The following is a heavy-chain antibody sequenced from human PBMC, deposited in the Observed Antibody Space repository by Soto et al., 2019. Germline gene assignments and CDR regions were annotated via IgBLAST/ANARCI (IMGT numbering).Heavy chain of an antibody. CDR2: VYYSGAT. CDR3: ARDKDLQPTVWGF. J-gene: IGHJ4*02. V-gene: IGHV4-31*03. Sequence: SETLSLTCTVSGDSMATGGHYYIWIRQVPGKGLEWIGYVYYSGATHYTPSLRARATISRDTSKNQFSLRLISVTAADTALYYCARDKDLQPTVWGFWGQGIQVTVSS. CDR1: GDSMATGGHY. D-gene: IGHD3-16*01.